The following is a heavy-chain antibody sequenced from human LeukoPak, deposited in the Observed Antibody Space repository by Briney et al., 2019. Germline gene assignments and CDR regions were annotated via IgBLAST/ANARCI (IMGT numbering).Heavy chain of an antibody. V-gene: IGHV3-53*01. J-gene: IGHJ4*02. CDR2: VHNNGDT. CDR3: AKDYCSSTSCYYGYYFDY. D-gene: IGHD2-2*01. Sequence: GGSLRLSCAASGFTISSNYMNWVRQAPGKGLEWVSIVHNNGDTYYADSVKGRFTISRDNSKNTLYLQMNSLRAEDTAVYYCAKDYCSSTSCYYGYYFDYWGQGTLVTVSS. CDR1: GFTISSNY.